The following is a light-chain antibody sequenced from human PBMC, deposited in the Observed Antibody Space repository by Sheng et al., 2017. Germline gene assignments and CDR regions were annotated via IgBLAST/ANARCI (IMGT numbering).Light chain of an antibody. V-gene: IGLV3-21*02. CDR1: NIGSKT. CDR2: GDS. J-gene: IGLJ3*02. Sequence: SYVLTQPPSVSVAPGQTASITCGGNNIGSKTVNWYQQRPGRAPVLVVYGDSDRPSGIPERFSGSNSGNTATLTISRVEAGDEADYYCQVWDMSSDQGVFGGGTEPDRP. CDR3: QVWDMSSDQGV.